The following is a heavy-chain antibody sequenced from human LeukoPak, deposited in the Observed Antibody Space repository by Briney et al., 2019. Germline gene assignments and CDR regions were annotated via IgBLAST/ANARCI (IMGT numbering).Heavy chain of an antibody. V-gene: IGHV1-46*01. CDR1: GYTFTSYY. CDR3: ARGGIAVAGYFGY. J-gene: IGHJ4*02. CDR2: INPSGGST. Sequence: ASVTVSCTASGYTFTSYYMHWVRKAPGQGLEWMGIINPSGGSTSYAQKFQGRVTMTRDTSTSTVYMELSSLRSEDTAVYYCARGGIAVAGYFGYWGQGTLVTVSS. D-gene: IGHD6-19*01.